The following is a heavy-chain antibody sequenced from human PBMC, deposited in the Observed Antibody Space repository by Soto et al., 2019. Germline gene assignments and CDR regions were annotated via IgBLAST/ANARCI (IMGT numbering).Heavy chain of an antibody. J-gene: IGHJ3*02. CDR3: ARDSRSSGPFDI. V-gene: IGHV1-18*01. CDR1: GYTFTSYG. CDR2: INGYNGNT. Sequence: ASVTVSCKASGYTFTSYGIIWVRQAPGQGLEWVAWINGYNGNTNYAQKLQGRVTVTTHTSTNTAYMELRSLRSDDTAVYYCARDSRSSGPFDIRGQGTVVTVSS. D-gene: IGHD6-6*01.